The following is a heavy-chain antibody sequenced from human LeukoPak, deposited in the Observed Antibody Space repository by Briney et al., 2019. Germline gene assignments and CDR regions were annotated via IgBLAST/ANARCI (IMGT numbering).Heavy chain of an antibody. Sequence: PGGSLRLSCAASGFSVSDNYMSWVRQAPGKGLEWVSAISGSGGSTYYADSVKGRFTISRDNSKNTLYLQMNSLRAEDTAVYYCAKTGPGGDYWGQGTLVTVSS. J-gene: IGHJ4*02. V-gene: IGHV3-23*01. CDR3: AKTGPGGDY. D-gene: IGHD3-16*01. CDR1: GFSVSDNY. CDR2: ISGSGGST.